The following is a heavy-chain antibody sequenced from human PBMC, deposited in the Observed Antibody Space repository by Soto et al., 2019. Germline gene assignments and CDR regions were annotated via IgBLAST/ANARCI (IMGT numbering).Heavy chain of an antibody. J-gene: IGHJ5*02. V-gene: IGHV1-2*02. CDR1: GYTFTGYY. CDR3: ARDAIVGANWFDP. CDR2: INPNSGGT. Sequence: ASVKVSCKASGYTFTGYYMHWVRQAPGQGLAWMGWINPNSGGTNYAQKFQGRVTMTRDTSISTAYMELSRLRSDDTAVYYCARDAIVGANWFDPWGQGTLVTVSS. D-gene: IGHD1-26*01.